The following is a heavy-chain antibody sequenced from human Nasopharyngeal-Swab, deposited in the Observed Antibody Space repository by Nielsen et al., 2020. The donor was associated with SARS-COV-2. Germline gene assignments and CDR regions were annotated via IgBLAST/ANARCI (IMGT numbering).Heavy chain of an antibody. CDR1: GFTFSDYY. CDR3: ARDRANWDFDY. D-gene: IGHD7-27*01. Sequence: GGSLRLSCAASGFTFSDYYMSWNRQAPGKGLEYISYISGSGGPIYYGASMKGRFTLSRDNAKNSLYLQMNSLRAEDTAVYYCARDRANWDFDYWGQGTLVTVSS. V-gene: IGHV3-11*04. CDR2: ISGSGGPI. J-gene: IGHJ4*02.